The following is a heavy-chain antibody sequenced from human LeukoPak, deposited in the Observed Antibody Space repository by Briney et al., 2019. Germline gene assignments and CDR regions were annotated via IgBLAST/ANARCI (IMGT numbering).Heavy chain of an antibody. V-gene: IGHV3-21*01. CDR3: AREENYYYYYMDV. Sequence: PGGSLRLSCAASGFTFSSYSMNWVRQAPGKGLECVSSISSSSSYIYYADSVKGRFTISRDNAKNSLYLQMNSLRAEDTAVYYCAREENYYYYYMDVWGKGTTVTVSS. CDR2: ISSSSSYI. J-gene: IGHJ6*03. CDR1: GFTFSSYS.